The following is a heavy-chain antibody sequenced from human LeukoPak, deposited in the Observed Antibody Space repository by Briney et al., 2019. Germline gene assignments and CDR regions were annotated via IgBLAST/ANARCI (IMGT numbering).Heavy chain of an antibody. CDR3: ATPSTDPLRVYYYYGMDV. CDR2: INAGNGNT. D-gene: IGHD3-3*02. V-gene: IGHV1-3*01. CDR1: GYTFTSYA. J-gene: IGHJ6*02. Sequence: GASVKVSCKASGYTFTSYAMHWVRQAPGQRLEWMGWINAGNGNTKYSQKFQGRVTITRDTSASTAYMELSSLRSEDTAVYYCATPSTDPLRVYYYYGMDVWGQGTTVTVSS.